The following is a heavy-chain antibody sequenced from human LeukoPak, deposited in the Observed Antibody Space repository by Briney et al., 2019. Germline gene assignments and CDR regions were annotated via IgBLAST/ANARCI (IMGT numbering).Heavy chain of an antibody. CDR1: GGSISSSSYY. CDR2: IYYSGST. Sequence: SETLSLTCTVSGGSISSSSYYWGWIRQPPGKGLEWIGSIYYSGSTYYNPSLKSRVTISVDTSKNQFSLKLSSVTAADTAVYYCARPRKHDYYNIDVWGKGTTVTVSS. V-gene: IGHV4-39*01. CDR3: ARPRKHDYYNIDV. J-gene: IGHJ6*03.